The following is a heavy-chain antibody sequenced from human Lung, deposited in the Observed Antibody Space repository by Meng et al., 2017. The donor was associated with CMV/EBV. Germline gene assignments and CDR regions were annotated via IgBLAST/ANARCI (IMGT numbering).Heavy chain of an antibody. D-gene: IGHD4-11*01. CDR1: GFTFDDYG. CDR2: IKSKTDGGTT. J-gene: IGHJ4*02. CDR3: TTDGGTTVNY. V-gene: IGHV3-15*01. Sequence: GGSLRLXCAASGFTFDDYGMSWVRQAPGKGLEWVGRIKSKTDGGTTDYAAPVKGRFTISRDDSKNTLYLQMNSLKTEDTAVYYCTTDGGTTVNYWGQGTLVTVSS.